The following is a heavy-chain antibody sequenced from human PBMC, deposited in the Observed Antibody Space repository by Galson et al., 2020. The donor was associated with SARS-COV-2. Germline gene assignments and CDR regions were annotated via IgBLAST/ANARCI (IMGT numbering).Heavy chain of an antibody. CDR2: IYTSGST. CDR3: ARDLVECSGGSCDSFLDY. V-gene: IGHV4-61*02. CDR1: GGSISSGSYY. D-gene: IGHD2-15*01. Sequence: SETLSLTCTVSGGSISSGSYYWSWIRQPAGKGLEWIGRIYTSGSTNYNHSLKSLVNISVDTSKNQFSLKLSSVTAADTAVYYCARDLVECSGGSCDSFLDYWGQGTLVTVSA. J-gene: IGHJ4*02.